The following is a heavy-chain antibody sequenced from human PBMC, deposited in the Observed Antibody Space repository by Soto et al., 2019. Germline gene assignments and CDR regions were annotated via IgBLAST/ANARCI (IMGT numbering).Heavy chain of an antibody. Sequence: EVQLMESGGGLVQPGGSLRLSCAASGLRFSDSWMSWIHQAPGRALEWVAHIKQDGSQRFYVDSAKGRFTISRDNAKTSVYLQMNSLRAEDTAVYYCVSWADAADEDYFHHWGQGTLVTVSS. D-gene: IGHD3-16*01. CDR3: VSWADAADEDYFHH. CDR1: GLRFSDSW. CDR2: IKQDGSQR. V-gene: IGHV3-7*01. J-gene: IGHJ1*01.